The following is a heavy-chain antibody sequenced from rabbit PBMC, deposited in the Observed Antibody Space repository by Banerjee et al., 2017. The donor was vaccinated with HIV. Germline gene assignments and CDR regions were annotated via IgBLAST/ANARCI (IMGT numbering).Heavy chain of an antibody. J-gene: IGHJ4*01. CDR3: ARGGLVVGLNL. Sequence: QEQLEESGGDLVKPEGSLTLTCTASGFSFSSSYYMCWVRQAPGKGLEWIACINTSSGNTVYASWAKGRFTISKTSSTVTLQVTSLTAADTATYFCARGGLVVGLNLWGPGTLVT. V-gene: IGHV1S45*01. CDR1: GFSFSSSYY. D-gene: IGHD4-2*01. CDR2: INTSSGNT.